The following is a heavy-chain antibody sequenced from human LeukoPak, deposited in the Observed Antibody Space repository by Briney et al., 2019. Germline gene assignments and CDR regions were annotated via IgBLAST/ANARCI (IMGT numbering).Heavy chain of an antibody. J-gene: IGHJ3*02. CDR2: IKQDGSEK. V-gene: IGHV3-7*01. Sequence: GGSLRLSCAASGFTFSSYWMSWVRQAPGKGLEWVANIKQDGSEKYYVDSVKGRFTISRDNAKNSLYLQMNSLRAEDTAVYYCAGVIIHMITFGGVIVKNAFDIWGQGTMVTVSS. CDR3: AGVIIHMITFGGVIVKNAFDI. CDR1: GFTFSSYW. D-gene: IGHD3-16*02.